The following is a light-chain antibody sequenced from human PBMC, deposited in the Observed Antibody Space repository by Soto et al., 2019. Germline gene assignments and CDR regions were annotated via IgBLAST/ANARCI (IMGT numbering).Light chain of an antibody. J-gene: IGLJ3*02. Sequence: SYELTQPPSVSVAPGQTATITFGGNNIGAQSVHWYQQKPGQAPVLVVYDDRDRPSGIPERFSGSNSGNTATLTSSRVDAGDEADFYCQVWDRTSDHWVFGGGTKLTVL. V-gene: IGLV3-21*02. CDR3: QVWDRTSDHWV. CDR2: DDR. CDR1: NIGAQS.